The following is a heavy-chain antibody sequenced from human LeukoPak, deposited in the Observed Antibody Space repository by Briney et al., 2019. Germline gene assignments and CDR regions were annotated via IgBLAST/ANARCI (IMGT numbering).Heavy chain of an antibody. Sequence: RASVNVSCTASGYTFTSYYMHWVRQAPGQGLEWMGLITPSGGGTSYPQKFQGRVTMTRDTSKSTVYMELSSLRSEDTAVYYCARGSSGGDGDYRLKNWFDPWGQGTLVTVSS. CDR3: ARGSSGGDGDYRLKNWFDP. V-gene: IGHV1-46*01. CDR1: GYTFTSYY. D-gene: IGHD2-21*02. J-gene: IGHJ5*02. CDR2: ITPSGGGT.